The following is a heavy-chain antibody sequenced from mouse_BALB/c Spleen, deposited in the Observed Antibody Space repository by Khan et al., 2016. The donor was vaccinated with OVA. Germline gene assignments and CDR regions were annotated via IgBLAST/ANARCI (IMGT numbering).Heavy chain of an antibody. V-gene: IGHV2-9*02. CDR2: MWAGGST. CDR1: GFSLTSYG. Sequence: QVQLKESGPGLVAPSQSLSIICTVSGFSLTSYGVHWVSQPPGKGLEWLGVMWAGGSTDYNSALTSRLSISIDNSKSQVFLKMNSLQTDDTAMYYCARPYYGRAWFAYWGQGTLVTVSA. D-gene: IGHD1-1*01. J-gene: IGHJ3*01. CDR3: ARPYYGRAWFAY.